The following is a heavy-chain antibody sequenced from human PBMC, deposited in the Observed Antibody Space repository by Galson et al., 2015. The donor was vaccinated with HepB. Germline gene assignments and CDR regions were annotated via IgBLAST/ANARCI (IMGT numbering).Heavy chain of an antibody. V-gene: IGHV5-10-1*01. CDR2: IGPSDSYT. CDR3: AIWLQRGYSYGPRVSEVRSFDI. J-gene: IGHJ3*02. CDR1: GYSFTSYG. Sequence: QSGAEVKKPGESLRISCKGSGYSFTSYGISWVRQMPGKGLEWMGRIGPSDSYTNYSPSFQGHVPISADQSLSTAYLQWSRLKASDTAIYYCAIWLQRGYSYGPRVSEVRSFDIWGQGTMVAVSS. D-gene: IGHD5-18*01.